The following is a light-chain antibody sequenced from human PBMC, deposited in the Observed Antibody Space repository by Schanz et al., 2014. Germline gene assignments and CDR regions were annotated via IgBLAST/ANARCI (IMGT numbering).Light chain of an antibody. CDR1: SSDVGAYNY. CDR2: EVT. CDR3: SSHTTDTTWL. J-gene: IGLJ3*02. Sequence: QSALTQPPSASGSPGQSVTISCTGTSSDVGAYNYVSWYQQHPGKAPKLMIYEVTKRPSGVPDRFSASKSGNTASLTISGLQAEDEADYYCSSHTTDTTWLFGGGTKLTVL. V-gene: IGLV2-8*01.